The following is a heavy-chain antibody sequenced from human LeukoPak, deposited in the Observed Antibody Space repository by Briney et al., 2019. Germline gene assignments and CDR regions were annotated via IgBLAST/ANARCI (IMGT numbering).Heavy chain of an antibody. D-gene: IGHD3-16*01. CDR2: SNAGNGNT. CDR3: ARDKSWGLAPLNWFDP. V-gene: IGHV1-3*02. CDR1: GYTFTSYA. Sequence: ASVKVSCKASGYTFTSYAMHWVRQAPGQRLEWMGWSNAGNGNTKYSQEFQGRVTITRDTSASTAYMELSSLRSDDTAVYYCARDKSWGLAPLNWFDPWGQGTLVTVSS. J-gene: IGHJ5*02.